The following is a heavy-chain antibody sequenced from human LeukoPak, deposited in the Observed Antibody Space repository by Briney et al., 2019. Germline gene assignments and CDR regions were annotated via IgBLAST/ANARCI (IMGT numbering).Heavy chain of an antibody. V-gene: IGHV3-64*01. J-gene: IGHJ4*02. CDR2: ISSNGGSK. Sequence: GGSLRLSCAASGFTFSSYTMHWVRQAPGKGLEYVSAISSNGGSKYYANSVKGRFTISRDNSKNTLYLQMGSLRAEDMAVYYCARWRHSSGYYYDDWGQGTLVTVSS. D-gene: IGHD3-22*01. CDR3: ARWRHSSGYYYDD. CDR1: GFTFSSYT.